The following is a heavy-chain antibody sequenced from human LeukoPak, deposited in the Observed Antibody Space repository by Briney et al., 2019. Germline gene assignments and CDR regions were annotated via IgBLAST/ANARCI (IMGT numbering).Heavy chain of an antibody. V-gene: IGHV3-23*01. CDR3: AKGSMVRGVILTPFDY. CDR2: ISGSGGTT. Sequence: GGSLRLSCAASGFTFSIYAMSWIRRAPGKGLEWVSAISGSGGTTYYADSVKGRFTISRDNSKNTLYLQMNSLRAEDTAVYYCAKGSMVRGVILTPFDYWGQGTVVTVSS. D-gene: IGHD3-10*01. J-gene: IGHJ4*02. CDR1: GFTFSIYA.